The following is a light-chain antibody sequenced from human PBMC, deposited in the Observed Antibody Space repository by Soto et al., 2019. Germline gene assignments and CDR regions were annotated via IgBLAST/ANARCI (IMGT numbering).Light chain of an antibody. Sequence: QSVLTQSPSASWTPGQRVTISCSGSRSNIGTYTVNWYQQLPGTAPTLLIFRNHQRPSGVPDRFSGSKSGTSASLAISGPQSEDEADYYCAAWDDSLRAVVFGGGTKLTVL. CDR3: AAWDDSLRAVV. CDR1: RSNIGTYT. V-gene: IGLV1-44*01. CDR2: RNH. J-gene: IGLJ2*01.